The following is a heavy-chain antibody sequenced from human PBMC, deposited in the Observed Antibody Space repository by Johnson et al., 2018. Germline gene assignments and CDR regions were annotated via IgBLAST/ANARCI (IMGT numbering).Heavy chain of an antibody. J-gene: IGHJ1*01. Sequence: QVQLVQSGAEVKKPGASVKVSCKASGYTFTSYDITWVRQATGQGLEWMGWMDPNSGNTGYAQKFQGRVPMTRNTSISQAHMELTSLISGDTAVYYCARGRRAVAGPTGNFQHWGQGTLVTVSS. CDR2: MDPNSGNT. CDR3: ARGRRAVAGPTGNFQH. V-gene: IGHV1-8*01. D-gene: IGHD6-19*01. CDR1: GYTFTSYD.